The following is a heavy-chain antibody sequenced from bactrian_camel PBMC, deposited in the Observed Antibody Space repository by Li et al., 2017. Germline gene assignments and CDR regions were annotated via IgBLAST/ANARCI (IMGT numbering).Heavy chain of an antibody. CDR3: AAAISGGCHRLRPEKFGW. D-gene: IGHD1*01. V-gene: IGHV3-2*01. J-gene: IGHJ4*01. CDR1: SATSNTYY. Sequence: HVQLVESGGGSVQAGGSLTLSCASSSATSNTYYMGWFRQAPGKDREKVGTLHTFYDSIVYADSVKGRFTISRDTAKNTMSLQMSALKPEDTGLYYCAAAISGGCHRLRPEKFGWWGRGTQVTVS. CDR2: LHTFYDSI.